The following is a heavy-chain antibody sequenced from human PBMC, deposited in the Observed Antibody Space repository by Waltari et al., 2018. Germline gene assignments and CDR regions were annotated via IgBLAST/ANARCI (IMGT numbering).Heavy chain of an antibody. D-gene: IGHD1-1*01. Sequence: QVQLQESGPGLVKPSETLSLTCIVSGDSISSYFWSWIRQRPGKGLEWIGYVYFTGSTSYNPSLRSRVPISVGTPKNQISLKVTSVTAADTAVYYCAREGWTGTAGEGFHCWGQGALVTVSS. J-gene: IGHJ4*02. V-gene: IGHV4-59*01. CDR2: VYFTGST. CDR3: AREGWTGTAGEGFHC. CDR1: GDSISSYF.